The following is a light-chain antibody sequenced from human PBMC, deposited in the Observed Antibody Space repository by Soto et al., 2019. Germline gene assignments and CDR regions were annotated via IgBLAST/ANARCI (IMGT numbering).Light chain of an antibody. V-gene: IGKV1-33*01. CDR1: QDISNH. CDR3: QKYNSAPRT. Sequence: EMTHSPTSISASVVDRVTIACQASQDISNHLNWYQQKPGKAPKLLIYDASNLETGVPSRFSGSGSGADFTFTISSLQPEDVATYYCQKYNSAPRTFGQGTKV. J-gene: IGKJ1*01. CDR2: DAS.